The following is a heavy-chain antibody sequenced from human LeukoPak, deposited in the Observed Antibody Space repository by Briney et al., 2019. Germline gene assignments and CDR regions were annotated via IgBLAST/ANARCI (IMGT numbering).Heavy chain of an antibody. V-gene: IGHV4-39*01. D-gene: IGHD6-13*01. CDR1: DVSISSGIYY. CDR3: ARHSSSWYHFDY. CDR2: ISYSGTT. Sequence: SETLSLTCSVSDVSISSGIYYWGWIRQPPGRGLEWIGSISYSGTTFYTPPLKSRGTISVDTSKNQFSLKLNSLTATDTAIYYCARHSSSWYHFDYWAQGILVTVSS. J-gene: IGHJ4*02.